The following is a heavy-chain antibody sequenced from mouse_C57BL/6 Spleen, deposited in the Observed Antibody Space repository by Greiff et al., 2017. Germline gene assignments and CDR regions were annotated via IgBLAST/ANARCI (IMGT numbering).Heavy chain of an antibody. J-gene: IGHJ4*01. CDR3: LYDGYYRGAMDY. V-gene: IGHV14-4*01. CDR1: GFNIKDDY. D-gene: IGHD2-3*01. Sequence: VQLKQSGAELVRPGASVKLSCTASGFNIKDDYMHWVKQRPEQGLEWIGWIDPENGDTEYASKFQGKATITADTSSNTAYLQLSSLTSEDTAVYYCLYDGYYRGAMDYWGQGTSVTVSS. CDR2: IDPENGDT.